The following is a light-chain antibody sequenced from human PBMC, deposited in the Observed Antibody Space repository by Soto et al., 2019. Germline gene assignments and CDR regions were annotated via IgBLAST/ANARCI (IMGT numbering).Light chain of an antibody. CDR2: QDT. V-gene: IGLV3-1*01. CDR3: QARDSSIVV. Sequence: SYELTQPPSVSVSPGQTASITCSGDKLGDKYACWYQQKPGQSPVLVIYQDTKRPSGIPERFSGSNSGNTATLTISGTQAFDEADTYCQARDSSIVVFRGGTPLTAL. CDR1: KLGDKY. J-gene: IGLJ2*01.